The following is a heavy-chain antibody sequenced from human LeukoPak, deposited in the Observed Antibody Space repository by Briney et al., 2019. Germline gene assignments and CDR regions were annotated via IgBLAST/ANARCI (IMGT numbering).Heavy chain of an antibody. V-gene: IGHV4-4*07. J-gene: IGHJ3*02. D-gene: IGHD1-20*01. CDR1: GGSISNYY. Sequence: PSETLSLTCNVSGGSISNYYWSWIRQPAGKGLEWIGRFYARGNTNYNPSLKSRVTMSVDTSKNQLSLKLTSVTAADTAVYYCARELITKADAFDIWGQGTMVTVSS. CDR2: FYARGNT. CDR3: ARELITKADAFDI.